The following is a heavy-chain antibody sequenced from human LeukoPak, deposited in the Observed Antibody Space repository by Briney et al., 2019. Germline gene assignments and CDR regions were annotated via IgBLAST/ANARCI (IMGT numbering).Heavy chain of an antibody. V-gene: IGHV4-59*01. CDR1: GGSISSYY. CDR3: ARGLRIDNWFDP. Sequence: SETLSLTCTVSGGSISSYYWSWIRQPPGKGLEWIGYIYYSGSTNYNPSLKSRVTISVDTSKNQFSLKLSSVTAADTAVYYCARGLRIDNWFDPWGQGTLVTASS. CDR2: IYYSGST. D-gene: IGHD5-12*01. J-gene: IGHJ5*02.